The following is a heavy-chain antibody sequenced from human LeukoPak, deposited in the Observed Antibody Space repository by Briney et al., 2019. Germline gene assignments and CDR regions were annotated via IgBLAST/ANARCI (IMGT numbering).Heavy chain of an antibody. CDR3: ARLYSSSSGKAFDI. D-gene: IGHD6-6*01. V-gene: IGHV3-7*02. J-gene: IGHJ3*02. CDR1: GFTFSDYW. CDR2: IKQDGSEK. Sequence: GGSLRLSCAASGFTFSDYWMGWVRQAPGRGLEWAANIKQDGSEKYYGESVRGRLTISRDNAKNSLYLQMNSLRAEDTAVYYCARLYSSSSGKAFDIWGQGTMVTVSS.